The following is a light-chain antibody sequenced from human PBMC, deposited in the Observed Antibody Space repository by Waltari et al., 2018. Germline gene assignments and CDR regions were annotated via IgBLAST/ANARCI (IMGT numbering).Light chain of an antibody. Sequence: ETVMTQSPATLSVSPGERATLSCRASRSVRGNLAWYQQKTGQAPRLLIYGASTRATGIPARFSGSGSGTEFTLTISSLQPEDFVVYFCQQYYDWPPITFGQGTRLEIK. CDR3: QQYYDWPPIT. V-gene: IGKV3-15*01. CDR2: GAS. CDR1: RSVRGN. J-gene: IGKJ5*01.